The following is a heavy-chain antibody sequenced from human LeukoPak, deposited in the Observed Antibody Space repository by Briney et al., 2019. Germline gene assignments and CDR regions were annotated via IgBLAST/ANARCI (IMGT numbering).Heavy chain of an antibody. D-gene: IGHD4-23*01. J-gene: IGHJ5*02. CDR3: ARVDDYGGLYNWFDP. Sequence: SETLSLTCTVSGGSIRSSYYYWGWVRQPPGKGLEWIGSIYDSGSTYYNPSLKSRVTISVDTSKNQFSLKLSSVTAADTAVYYCARVDDYGGLYNWFDPWGQGTLVTVSS. CDR2: IYDSGST. CDR1: GGSIRSSYYY. V-gene: IGHV4-39*07.